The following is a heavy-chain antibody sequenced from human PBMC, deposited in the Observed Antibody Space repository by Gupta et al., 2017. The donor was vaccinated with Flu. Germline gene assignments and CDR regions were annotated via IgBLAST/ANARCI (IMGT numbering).Heavy chain of an antibody. CDR3: VRDVWERGGAYYFDY. J-gene: IGHJ4*02. V-gene: IGHV3-21*01. CDR1: GFTFSTYS. Sequence: EVQLVESGGGVVKPGGSLRLSCVASGFTFSTYSMNWVRQAPGQGLEWVSSISSRGSYIYYADSVKGRFTISRDNAKNSLYLQMNSLRVEDTAVFYCVRDVWERGGAYYFDYWGPGVLVTVS. D-gene: IGHD3-16*01. CDR2: ISSRGSYI.